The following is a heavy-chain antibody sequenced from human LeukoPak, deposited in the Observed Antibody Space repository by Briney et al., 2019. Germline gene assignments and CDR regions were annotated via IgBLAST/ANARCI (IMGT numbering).Heavy chain of an antibody. CDR3: AKAQEGGWNAFDI. D-gene: IGHD3-16*01. Sequence: ASVKVSCKASGYNFIGYYMHWVRQAPGQGLEGMGWITGYNGNTDYAQKFQGRVTMTTNTSTSTAYMELRSLGSDDTAVYYCAKAQEGGWNAFDIWGQGTMVTVSS. CDR1: GYNFIGYY. CDR2: ITGYNGNT. J-gene: IGHJ3*02. V-gene: IGHV1-18*04.